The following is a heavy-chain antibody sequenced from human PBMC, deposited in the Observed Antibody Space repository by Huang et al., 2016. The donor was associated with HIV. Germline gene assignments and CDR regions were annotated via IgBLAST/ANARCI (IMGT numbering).Heavy chain of an antibody. D-gene: IGHD3-22*01. Sequence: EVQLVESGGGLVQPGGSLRLSCAASGFTFSSYWMNWVRQAPGKGLVWVSRINSDVSSSGYADSVKGRFTISRDNAKNTLYLQMNSLRAEDTAVYYCVRDPRIQSWLNYFDYWGQGTLVSVSS. CDR3: VRDPRIQSWLNYFDY. J-gene: IGHJ4*02. V-gene: IGHV3-74*01. CDR1: GFTFSSYW. CDR2: INSDVSSS.